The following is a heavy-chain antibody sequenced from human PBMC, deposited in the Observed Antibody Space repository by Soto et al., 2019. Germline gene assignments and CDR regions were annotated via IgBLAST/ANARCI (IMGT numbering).Heavy chain of an antibody. CDR3: ARASTTVTTLDY. J-gene: IGHJ4*02. D-gene: IGHD4-17*01. CDR1: GGSISSAGYS. Sequence: SETLSLTCAVSGGSISSAGYSWSWFRQPPGKGLEWIGYIYHSGSTYYNPSLKSRVTISVDRSKNQFSLKLSSVTAADTAVYYCARASTTVTTLDYWGQGTLVTVS. V-gene: IGHV4-30-2*01. CDR2: IYHSGST.